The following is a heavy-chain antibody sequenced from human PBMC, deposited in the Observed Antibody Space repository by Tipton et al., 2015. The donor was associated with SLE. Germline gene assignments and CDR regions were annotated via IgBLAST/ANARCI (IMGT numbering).Heavy chain of an antibody. Sequence: TLSLTCTVSGGSISSYYWSWIRQPPGEGLEWIGYIYYSGSTNYNPSLKSRVTMSVDTSKNQFSLKLSSVTAADTAVYYCARVFRGYSSSQGYFDYWGQGTLVTVSS. J-gene: IGHJ4*02. CDR3: ARVFRGYSSSQGYFDY. V-gene: IGHV4-59*12. D-gene: IGHD6-13*01. CDR2: IYYSGST. CDR1: GGSISSYY.